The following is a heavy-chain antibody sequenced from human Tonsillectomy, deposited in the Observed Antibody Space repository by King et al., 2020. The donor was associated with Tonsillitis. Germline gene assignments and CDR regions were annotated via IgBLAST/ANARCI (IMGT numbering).Heavy chain of an antibody. V-gene: IGHV4-59*08. Sequence: VQLQESGPGLVKPSETLSLTCTVSGGSISGDYWSWIRQPPGKGLEWIGYIYYSVSTNYNPSLKSRVPMSVDTSKNHFSLRLSSVTAADTAVYYCARPYTTSFYYFDLWGRGTLVTVSS. CDR2: IYYSVST. CDR1: GGSISGDY. D-gene: IGHD6-6*01. J-gene: IGHJ2*01. CDR3: ARPYTTSFYYFDL.